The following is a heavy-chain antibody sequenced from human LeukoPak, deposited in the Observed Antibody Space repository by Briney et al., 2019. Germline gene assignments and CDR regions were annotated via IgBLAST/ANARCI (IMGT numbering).Heavy chain of an antibody. V-gene: IGHV4-30-4*08. CDR1: GGSISSGDYY. J-gene: IGHJ2*01. D-gene: IGHD2-2*02. CDR3: ARDPRVVPAAIGAVGYFDL. Sequence: SETLSLTCTVSGGSISSGDYYWSWIRQPPGKGLEWIGYIYYSGSTYYNPSLKSRVTISVDTSKNQFSLELSSVTAADTAVYYCARDPRVVPAAIGAVGYFDLWGRGTLVTVSS. CDR2: IYYSGST.